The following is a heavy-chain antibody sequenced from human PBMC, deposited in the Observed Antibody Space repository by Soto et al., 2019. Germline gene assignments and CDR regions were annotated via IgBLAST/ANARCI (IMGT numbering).Heavy chain of an antibody. V-gene: IGHV4-34*01. D-gene: IGHD6-25*01. J-gene: IGHJ4*02. CDR1: GGSFSGYY. Sequence: PSETLSLTCAVYGGSFSGYYWSWIRQPPGKGLEWIGEINHSGSTNYNPSLKSRVTISVDTSKNQFSLKLSSVTAADTAVYYCARGGRAAAGIDYWGQGTLVNVSS. CDR3: ARGGRAAAGIDY. CDR2: INHSGST.